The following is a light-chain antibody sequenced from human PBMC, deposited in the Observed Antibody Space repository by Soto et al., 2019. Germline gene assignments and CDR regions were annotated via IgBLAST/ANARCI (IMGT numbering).Light chain of an antibody. CDR2: KVS. V-gene: IGKV2-30*02. CDR1: QSLVHSDGNTY. CDR3: MQGTHWLT. Sequence: DIVMTQSPLSLPVTLGQPASISCRSSQSLVHSDGNTYLNWFQQRPGQSPRRLIYKVSNRDSGVPDRFSGSGSGTAFTLKISRVEAEDFGVYYCMQGTHWLTFGGGTKVEIK. J-gene: IGKJ4*01.